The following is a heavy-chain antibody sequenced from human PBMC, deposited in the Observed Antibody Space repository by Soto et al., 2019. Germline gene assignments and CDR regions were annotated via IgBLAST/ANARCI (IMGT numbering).Heavy chain of an antibody. D-gene: IGHD3-3*01. CDR3: ARGLLGRIFGVVMFYYYYGMDV. CDR1: GVSFSGYD. J-gene: IGHJ6*02. CDR2: INHSGST. V-gene: IGHV4-34*01. Sequence: PSETLSLTCAVYGVSFSGYDWRWIRQPPGKGLEWIGEINHSGSTNYNPALKSRVTISVDTSKNQFSLKLSSVTAADTAVYYCARGLLGRIFGVVMFYYYYGMDVWGQGTTVTVSS.